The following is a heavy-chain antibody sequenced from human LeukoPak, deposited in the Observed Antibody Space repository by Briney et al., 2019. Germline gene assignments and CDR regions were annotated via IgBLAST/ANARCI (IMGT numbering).Heavy chain of an antibody. J-gene: IGHJ4*02. V-gene: IGHV4-39*01. CDR3: AKSGGYGLIDY. CDR1: GASVSGSPYY. D-gene: IGHD1-26*01. Sequence: SETLSLTCTVSGASVSGSPYYWGWIRQPPGKGLEWIGSIYSSGSTYYNASLQSRVTISIETSKNQISPRLNSVTAADTAIYYCAKSGGYGLIDYWGQGTLVTVSS. CDR2: IYSSGST.